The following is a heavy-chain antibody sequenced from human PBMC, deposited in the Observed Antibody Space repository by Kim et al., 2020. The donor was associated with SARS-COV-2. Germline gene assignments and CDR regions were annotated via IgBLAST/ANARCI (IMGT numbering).Heavy chain of an antibody. Sequence: SETLSLTCAVYGGSFSGYYWSWIRQPPGKGLEWIGEINHSGSTNYNPSLKSRVTISVDTSKNQFSLKLSPVTAADTAVYYCVGNLSGSGSYRRPHYFDYWGQRTLVTVSS. CDR2: INHSGST. J-gene: IGHJ4*02. CDR1: GGSFSGYY. CDR3: VGNLSGSGSYRRPHYFDY. D-gene: IGHD3-10*01. V-gene: IGHV4-34*01.